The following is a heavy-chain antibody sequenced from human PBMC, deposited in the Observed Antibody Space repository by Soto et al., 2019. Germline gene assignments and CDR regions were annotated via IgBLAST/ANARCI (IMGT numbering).Heavy chain of an antibody. CDR2: ISWNSGSI. V-gene: IGHV3-9*01. CDR1: GFTFDDYA. CDR3: AKDIRFHCSGGSCYSGIIDY. D-gene: IGHD2-15*01. Sequence: EAQLVESGGGLVQPGRSLRLSCAASGFTFDDYAMHWVRQAPGKGLEWVSGISWNSGSIGYADSVKGRFTISRDNAKNSLYLQMNSLRAEDTALYYCAKDIRFHCSGGSCYSGIIDYWGQGTLVTVSS. J-gene: IGHJ4*02.